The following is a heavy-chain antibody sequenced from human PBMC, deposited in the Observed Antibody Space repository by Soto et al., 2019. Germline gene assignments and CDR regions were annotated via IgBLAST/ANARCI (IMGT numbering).Heavy chain of an antibody. V-gene: IGHV4-31*03. CDR1: GGSISSGGYY. J-gene: IGHJ4*02. Sequence: SETLSLSCTVSGGSISSGGYYWSWIRQHPGKGLEWIGYIYYSGSTYYNPSLKSRVTISVDTSKNQFSLKLSSVTAADTAVYYCGRGLPSSTGYRWGQGTRFTVS. CDR3: GRGLPSSTGYR. D-gene: IGHD6-13*01. CDR2: IYYSGST.